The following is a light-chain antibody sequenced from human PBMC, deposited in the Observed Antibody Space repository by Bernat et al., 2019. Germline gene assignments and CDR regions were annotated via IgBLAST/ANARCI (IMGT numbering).Light chain of an antibody. CDR3: SSKAGSHHYV. V-gene: IGLV2-8*01. Sequence: QSALTQPPSASGSPGQSVTISCTGTSNDVGGYNYVSWYQQYPGKAPKLIIYEVYKRPSGVPDRFSGSKSGNTASLPVSGLQAEDEAEYYCSSKAGSHHYVFGTGTTVTVL. J-gene: IGLJ1*01. CDR2: EVY. CDR1: SNDVGGYNY.